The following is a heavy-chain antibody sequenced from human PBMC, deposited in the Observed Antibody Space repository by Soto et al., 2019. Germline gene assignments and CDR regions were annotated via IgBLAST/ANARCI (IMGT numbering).Heavy chain of an antibody. CDR1: GGSISSGGYY. Sequence: PSETLSLTCTVSGGSISSGGYYWSWIRQHPGKGLEWIGYIYYSGSTYYNPSLKSRVTISVDTSKNQFSLKLSSVTAADTAVYYCARVSSSWWWMNARDGMDVWGQGNTVTLSS. J-gene: IGHJ6*02. CDR2: IYYSGST. CDR3: ARVSSSWWWMNARDGMDV. D-gene: IGHD6-13*01. V-gene: IGHV4-31*03.